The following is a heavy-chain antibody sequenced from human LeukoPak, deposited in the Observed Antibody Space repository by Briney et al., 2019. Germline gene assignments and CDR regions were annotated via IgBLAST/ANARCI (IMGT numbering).Heavy chain of an antibody. CDR3: ARGSPYDGMDV. J-gene: IGHJ6*02. V-gene: IGHV3-21*01. CDR1: GFTFSSYS. CDR2: ISSSRSYI. Sequence: PAGSLRLSCAASGFTFSSYSMNWVRQAPGKGLEWVSSISSSRSYIYYADSVKGRFTISRDIAKNSLYLQMTSLRAEDTAVYYCARGSPYDGMDVWGQGTTVTVSS. D-gene: IGHD2-8*01.